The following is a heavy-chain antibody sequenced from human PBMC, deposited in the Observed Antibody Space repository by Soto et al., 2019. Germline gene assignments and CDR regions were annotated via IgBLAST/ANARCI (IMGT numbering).Heavy chain of an antibody. J-gene: IGHJ3*02. Sequence: DVPLLESGGGLVQPGGSLRLSCTAPGFTSSTYAVTWVRQAPGKGLEWVSTISGTSGTTYYADSVKGRFTISRDNSKNTLYLQMNSLRAEDTALYYCAKSASFGDTTRAFDMWGQGTMVTVSP. D-gene: IGHD3-10*01. CDR3: AKSASFGDTTRAFDM. CDR1: GFTSSTYA. V-gene: IGHV3-23*01. CDR2: ISGTSGTT.